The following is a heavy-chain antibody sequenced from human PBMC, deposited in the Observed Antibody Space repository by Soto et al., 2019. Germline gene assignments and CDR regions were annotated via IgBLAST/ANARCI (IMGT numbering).Heavy chain of an antibody. CDR3: AHRLDLPIAAVNGFNP. CDR2: IYWDDDK. J-gene: IGHJ5*02. D-gene: IGHD6-13*01. CDR1: GFSLSTSGVG. V-gene: IGHV2-5*02. Sequence: SGPTLVNPTQTLTLTCTFSGFSLSTSGVGVGWIRQPPGKALEWLALIYWDDDKRYRPSLKSRLTITKDTSKKQVVLTMTNMDHVDTPTPSCAHRLDLPIAAVNGFNPCRRGTL.